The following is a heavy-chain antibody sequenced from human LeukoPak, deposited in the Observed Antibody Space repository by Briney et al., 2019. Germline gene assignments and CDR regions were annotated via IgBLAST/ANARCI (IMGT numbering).Heavy chain of an antibody. CDR1: GFTFDGYA. CDR2: ISWNSGAK. Sequence: GGSLRLSCAASGFTFDGYALHWVRQPPGKGLEWVSGISWNSGAKGYADSVKGRFTISRDNAKNSLYLQMNSLRAEDMALYYCARGGSNWLSEHLDYWGQGTLVTVSS. D-gene: IGHD6-13*01. J-gene: IGHJ4*02. V-gene: IGHV3-9*03. CDR3: ARGGSNWLSEHLDY.